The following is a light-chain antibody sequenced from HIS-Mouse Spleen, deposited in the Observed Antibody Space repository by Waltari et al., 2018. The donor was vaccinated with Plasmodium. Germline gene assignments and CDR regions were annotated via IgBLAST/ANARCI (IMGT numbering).Light chain of an antibody. J-gene: IGLJ2*01. CDR2: SNN. V-gene: IGLV1-44*01. CDR1: ISSLGSNT. CDR3: AAWDDSLNGVV. Sequence: QSALTQPPSASGTPGQRVTISCSGRISSLGSNTVNWYQQLPGTAPKLLIYSNNQRPSGVPDRFSGSKSGTSASLAISGLQSEDEADYYCAAWDDSLNGVVFAGGTKLTVL.